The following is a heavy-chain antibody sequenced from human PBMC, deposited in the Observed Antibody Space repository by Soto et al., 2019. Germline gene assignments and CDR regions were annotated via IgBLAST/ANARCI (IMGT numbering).Heavy chain of an antibody. Sequence: VESLRLSYASSGFTFSNASLNWVRQAPGKGLEWVGRIKSKTDGGTTDYAAPVKGRFTISRDDSKNTLYLQMNSLKTEDTAVYYCTTYYYGSGSYYQTFDYWGQGT. J-gene: IGHJ4*02. D-gene: IGHD3-10*01. CDR1: GFTFSNAS. V-gene: IGHV3-15*07. CDR2: IKSKTDGGTT. CDR3: TTYYYGSGSYYQTFDY.